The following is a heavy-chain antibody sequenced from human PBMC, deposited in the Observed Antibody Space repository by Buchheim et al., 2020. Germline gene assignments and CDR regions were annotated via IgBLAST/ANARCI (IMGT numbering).Heavy chain of an antibody. Sequence: QVQLVQSGAEVKKPGASVKVSCKASGYTFTSYYMHWVRQAPGQGLEWMGIINPSGGSTSYAQKFQGRDTMTRDTSTSTVYMELSSLRSEDTAVYYCAVTTPTSSWGGYYYYYGMDVWGQGTT. D-gene: IGHD6-13*01. V-gene: IGHV1-46*01. CDR3: AVTTPTSSWGGYYYYYGMDV. CDR2: INPSGGST. CDR1: GYTFTSYY. J-gene: IGHJ6*02.